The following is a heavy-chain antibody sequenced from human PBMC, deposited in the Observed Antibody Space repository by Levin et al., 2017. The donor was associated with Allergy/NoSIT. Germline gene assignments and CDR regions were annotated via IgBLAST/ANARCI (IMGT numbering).Heavy chain of an antibody. Sequence: SETLSLTCTVSGGSISSYYWSWIRQPPGKGLEWIGYIYYSGSTNYNPSLKSRVTISVDTSKNQFSLKLSSVTAADTAVYYCARESDFGSGYSGDYYYYGMDVWGQGTTVTVSS. CDR1: GGSISSYY. D-gene: IGHD3-3*01. CDR2: IYYSGST. J-gene: IGHJ6*02. V-gene: IGHV4-59*01. CDR3: ARESDFGSGYSGDYYYYGMDV.